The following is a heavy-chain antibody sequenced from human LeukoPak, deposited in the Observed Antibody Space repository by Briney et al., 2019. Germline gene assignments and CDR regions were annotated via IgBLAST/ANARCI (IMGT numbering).Heavy chain of an antibody. D-gene: IGHD6-13*01. J-gene: IGHJ4*02. CDR1: GFTFSSYG. V-gene: IGHV3-23*01. Sequence: GGSLRLSCAASGFTFSSYGMSWVRQAPGKGLEWVSAISGSGGSTYYADSVKGRFTISRDNSKNTLYLQMNSLRAEDTAVYYCAKDSRSSRTTFNWGQGTLVTVSS. CDR3: AKDSRSSRTTFN. CDR2: ISGSGGST.